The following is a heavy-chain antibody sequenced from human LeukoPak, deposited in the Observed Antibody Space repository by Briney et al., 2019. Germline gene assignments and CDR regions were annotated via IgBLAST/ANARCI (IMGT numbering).Heavy chain of an antibody. J-gene: IGHJ4*02. Sequence: QPGRSLRLSCAASGFTFSSYGMHWVRKAPGKGLEWVAVMSYDGSNKYYADSVKGRFTISRDNSKNTLYLQMSSLRAEDTAVYYCARASDYYDSSGYSAADYWGQETLVTVSS. CDR2: MSYDGSNK. V-gene: IGHV3-30*03. CDR1: GFTFSSYG. D-gene: IGHD3-22*01. CDR3: ARASDYYDSSGYSAADY.